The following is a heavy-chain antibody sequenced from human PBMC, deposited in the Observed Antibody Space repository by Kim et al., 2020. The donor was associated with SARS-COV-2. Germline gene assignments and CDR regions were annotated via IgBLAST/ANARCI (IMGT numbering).Heavy chain of an antibody. CDR1: GFTFSSYG. D-gene: IGHD6-13*01. Sequence: GGSLRLSCAASGFTFSSYGMHWVRQAPGKGLEWVAVISYDGSNKYYADSVKGRFTISRDNSKNTLYLQMNSLRAEDTAVYYCAKEVGESAEYYYYYGMDVWGQGTTVTVSS. CDR2: ISYDGSNK. V-gene: IGHV3-30*18. J-gene: IGHJ6*02. CDR3: AKEVGESAEYYYYYGMDV.